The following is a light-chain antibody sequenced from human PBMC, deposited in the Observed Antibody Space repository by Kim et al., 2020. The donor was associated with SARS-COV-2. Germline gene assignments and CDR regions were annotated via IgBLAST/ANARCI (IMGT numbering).Light chain of an antibody. CDR2: DAS. CDR1: QGISTS. V-gene: IGKV1-27*01. Sequence: SASVGDRVTFTCRASQGISTSLAWFQQKAGKVPKLLIYDASTLQSGFPSRFSGSGSGTDFSLTISSLQPEDVAVYYCQNYDRAPHSFGQGTKLEI. CDR3: QNYDRAPHS. J-gene: IGKJ2*03.